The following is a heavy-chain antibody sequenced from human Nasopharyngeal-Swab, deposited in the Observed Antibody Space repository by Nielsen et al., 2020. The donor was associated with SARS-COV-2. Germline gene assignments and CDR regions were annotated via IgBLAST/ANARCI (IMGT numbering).Heavy chain of an antibody. Sequence: GGSLRLSCAASGFTYWMNWVRQAPGKGLEWVGNIGQDGGGKKYVDSVKGRFTISRDNANNLLYLQMNNLRAEDTAVYYCARGYCSSGSCYAKHYGMDVWGQGTTVTVSS. D-gene: IGHD2-15*01. V-gene: IGHV3-7*01. CDR1: GFTYW. J-gene: IGHJ6*02. CDR3: ARGYCSSGSCYAKHYGMDV. CDR2: IGQDGGGK.